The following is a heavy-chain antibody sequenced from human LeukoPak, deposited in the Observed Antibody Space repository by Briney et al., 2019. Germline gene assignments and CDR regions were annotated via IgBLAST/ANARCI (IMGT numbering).Heavy chain of an antibody. J-gene: IGHJ4*02. CDR1: GFTFNMYG. CDR2: ISGSGGST. CDR3: AKVWGLSGSYLGNNH. Sequence: GGSLRLSCVASGFTFNMYGMHWVRQAPGKGLEWVSAISGSGGSTYYADSVKGRFTISRDNSKNTLYLQMNSLRAEDTAVYYCAKVWGLSGSYLGNNHWGQGTLVTVSS. V-gene: IGHV3-23*01. D-gene: IGHD1-26*01.